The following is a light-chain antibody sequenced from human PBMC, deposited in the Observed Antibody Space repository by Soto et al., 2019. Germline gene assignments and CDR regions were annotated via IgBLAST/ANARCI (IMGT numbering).Light chain of an antibody. CDR1: QSVSSSY. V-gene: IGKV3-20*01. Sequence: EIVLTQSPGTLSLSPGERATLSCRASQSVSSSYLAWYQQKPGQAPRLLIYGASSRATGIPDRFSGSGSGTDFPLTISRLEPEDFAVYYCQQYGSSPFGPGTKVDIK. CDR3: QQYGSSP. J-gene: IGKJ3*01. CDR2: GAS.